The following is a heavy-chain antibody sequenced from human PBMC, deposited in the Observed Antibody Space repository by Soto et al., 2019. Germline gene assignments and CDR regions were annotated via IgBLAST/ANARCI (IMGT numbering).Heavy chain of an antibody. V-gene: IGHV3-33*01. CDR3: ARDAVAGGYYYYYMDV. CDR2: IWYDGSNK. Sequence: QVQLVESGGGVVQPGRSLRLSCAASGFTFSSYGMHWVRQAPGKGLEWAAVIWYDGSNKYYADSVKGRFTISRDNSKNTLYLQMNSVRAEDTAVYYCARDAVAGGYYYYYMDVWGKGTTVTVSS. CDR1: GFTFSSYG. D-gene: IGHD6-19*01. J-gene: IGHJ6*03.